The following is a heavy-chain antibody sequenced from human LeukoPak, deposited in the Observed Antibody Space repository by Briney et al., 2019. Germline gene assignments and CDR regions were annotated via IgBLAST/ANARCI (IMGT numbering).Heavy chain of an antibody. CDR3: ARGYYYDSSGYFDLDY. J-gene: IGHJ4*02. D-gene: IGHD3-22*01. V-gene: IGHV1-8*01. Sequence: ASVKVSCKASGYTFTSYDINWVRQATGQGLEWMGWMNPNSGNTGYAQKFQGRVTMTRDTSISTAYMELSSLRSDDTAVYYCARGYYYDSSGYFDLDYWGQGTLVTVSS. CDR1: GYTFTSYD. CDR2: MNPNSGNT.